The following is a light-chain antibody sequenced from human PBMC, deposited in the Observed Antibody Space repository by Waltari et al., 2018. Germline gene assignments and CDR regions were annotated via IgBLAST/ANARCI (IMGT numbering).Light chain of an antibody. CDR2: CAS. V-gene: IGKV3-20*01. J-gene: IGKJ4*01. CDR3: QQYGRSVLT. Sequence: EIVLTQSPGTLSLSPGERVTLSCRASQSVSSTYLAWYQQKPGQGPRLLIDCASNRATGIPDRFSGSGSGTDFTLTIGRLEPADFAVYYCQQYGRSVLTFGGGTKVEIK. CDR1: QSVSSTY.